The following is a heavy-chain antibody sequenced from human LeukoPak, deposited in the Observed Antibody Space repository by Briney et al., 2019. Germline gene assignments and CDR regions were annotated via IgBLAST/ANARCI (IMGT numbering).Heavy chain of an antibody. CDR3: ASHGVAAALDVWYFFL. Sequence: SETLSLTCTVSGDSIRSYDWSWIRQPPGKGLEWIGYLYYSGSTNYNPSLKSRVTISVDTSKNQFSLKLSSVTAADTAVYYCASHGVAAALDVWYFFLWGRGTLVTVSS. CDR2: LYYSGST. CDR1: GDSIRSYD. J-gene: IGHJ2*01. D-gene: IGHD6-13*01. V-gene: IGHV4-59*01.